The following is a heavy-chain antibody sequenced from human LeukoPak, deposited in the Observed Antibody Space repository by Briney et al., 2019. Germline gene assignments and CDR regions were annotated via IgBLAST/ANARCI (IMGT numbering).Heavy chain of an antibody. J-gene: IGHJ4*02. CDR2: ISSSSSTI. CDR3: ARGSSGWYLGY. Sequence: GGSLRLSCAASGFTFSSYSMNWVRQAPGKGLEWVSYISSSSSTIYYADSVKGRFTISRDNAKNSLYLQMNSLRAEDTAVYYCARGSSGWYLGYWGQGTLVTVSS. CDR1: GFTFSSYS. V-gene: IGHV3-48*01. D-gene: IGHD6-19*01.